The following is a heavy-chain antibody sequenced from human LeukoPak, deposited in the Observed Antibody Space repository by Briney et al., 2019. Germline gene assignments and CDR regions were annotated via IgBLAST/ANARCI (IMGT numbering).Heavy chain of an antibody. Sequence: PGGSLRLSCEVSGFTFSSHSMNWVRQAPGRGLEWVAVIWYDGTNKYYGDSVKGRFTISRDNSKNTLYLQMNSLRAEDTAVYYCARAVGPFDYWGQGTLVTVSS. J-gene: IGHJ4*02. CDR2: IWYDGTNK. CDR1: GFTFSSHS. V-gene: IGHV3-33*08. CDR3: ARAVGPFDY.